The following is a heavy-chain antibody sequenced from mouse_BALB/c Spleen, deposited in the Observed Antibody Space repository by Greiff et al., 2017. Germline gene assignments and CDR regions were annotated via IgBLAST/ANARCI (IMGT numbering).Heavy chain of an antibody. V-gene: IGHV1-80*01. CDR2: IYPGDGDT. CDR1: GYAFSSYW. D-gene: IGHD1-2*01. CDR3: ARDTATYFDN. Sequence: VQLQQSGAELVRPGSSVKISCKASGYAFSSYWMNWVKQRPGQGLEWIGQIYPGDGDTNYNGKFKGKATLTADKSSSTAYMQLSSLTSEDSAVYFCARDTATYFDNWGQGTTLTVSS. J-gene: IGHJ2*01.